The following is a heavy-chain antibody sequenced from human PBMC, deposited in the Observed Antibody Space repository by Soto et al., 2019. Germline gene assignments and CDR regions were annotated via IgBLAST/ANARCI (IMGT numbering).Heavy chain of an antibody. V-gene: IGHV3-48*01. CDR1: GFTFSSYS. CDR3: ARDLNWNYFEAYGMDV. Sequence: GGSLRLPCAPSGFTFSSYSMNWVRQAPGKGLEWVSYISSSSSTIYYSDSVKGRFTISRDNSKNTLYLQMNSLRAEDTAVYYCARDLNWNYFEAYGMDVWGQGTRVTVSS. CDR2: ISSSSSTI. J-gene: IGHJ6*02. D-gene: IGHD1-7*01.